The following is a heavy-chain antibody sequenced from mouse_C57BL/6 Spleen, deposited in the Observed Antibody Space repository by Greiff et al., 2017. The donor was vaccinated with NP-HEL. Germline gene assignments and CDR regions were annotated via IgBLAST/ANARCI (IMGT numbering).Heavy chain of an antibody. V-gene: IGHV1-22*01. CDR1: GYTFTDYN. J-gene: IGHJ3*01. Sequence: EVQLQQSGPELVKPGASVKMSCKASGYTFTDYNMHWVKQSHGKSLEWIGYINPNNGGTSYNQKFKGKATLTVNKSSSTAYMELRSLTSEDSAVYYCASEVLRYGAWFAYWGQGTLVTVSA. D-gene: IGHD1-1*01. CDR2: INPNNGGT. CDR3: ASEVLRYGAWFAY.